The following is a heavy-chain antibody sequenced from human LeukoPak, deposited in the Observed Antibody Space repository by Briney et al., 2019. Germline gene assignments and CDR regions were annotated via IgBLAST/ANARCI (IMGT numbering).Heavy chain of an antibody. J-gene: IGHJ5*02. Sequence: ASVKVSCKASGYTFSSCAINWVRQAPGQRHEWMGGIIPIFGTANYAQKFQGRVTITADESTSTAYMELSSLRSEDTAVYYCARSHSSSWYDEGFDPWGQGTLVTVSP. CDR2: IIPIFGTA. CDR1: GYTFSSCA. CDR3: ARSHSSSWYDEGFDP. D-gene: IGHD6-13*01. V-gene: IGHV1-69*13.